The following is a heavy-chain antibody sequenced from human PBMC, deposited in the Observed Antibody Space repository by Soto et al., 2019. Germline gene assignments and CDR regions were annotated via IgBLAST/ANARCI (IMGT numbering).Heavy chain of an antibody. J-gene: IGHJ6*02. CDR2: ISYDGSNK. CDR1: GFTFSSYA. Sequence: GSLRLSCAASGFTFSSYAMHWVRQAPGKGLEWVAVISYDGSNKYYADSVKGRFTISRDNSKNTLYLQMNSLRAEDTAVYYCARAQELRYYYYGMDVWGQGTTVTVSS. V-gene: IGHV3-30-3*01. D-gene: IGHD1-26*01. CDR3: ARAQELRYYYYGMDV.